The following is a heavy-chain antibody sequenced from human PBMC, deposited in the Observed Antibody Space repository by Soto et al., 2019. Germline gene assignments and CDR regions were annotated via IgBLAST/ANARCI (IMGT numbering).Heavy chain of an antibody. CDR2: ISSSGSTI. CDR3: ASITIFGVVTPEAIDY. D-gene: IGHD3-3*01. J-gene: IGHJ4*02. V-gene: IGHV3-11*01. Sequence: QVQLVASGGGLVKPGGSLRLSCAASGFTFSDYYMSWIRQAPGKGLEWVSYISSSGSTIYYADSVKGRFTISRDNAKNSLYLQMNSLRAEDTAVYYCASITIFGVVTPEAIDYWGQGTLVTVSS. CDR1: GFTFSDYY.